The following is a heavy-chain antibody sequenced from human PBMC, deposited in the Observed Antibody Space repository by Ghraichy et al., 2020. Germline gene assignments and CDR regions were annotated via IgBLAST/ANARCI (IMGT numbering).Heavy chain of an antibody. V-gene: IGHV4-39*01. J-gene: IGHJ4*02. CDR2: QYYSGST. CDR1: GGSVSSTGYY. Sequence: SETLSLTCTVSGGSVSSTGYYWGWVRQSPGKGLEWIGSQYYSGSTYYNPSLKSRVSVSVDTSKNQFFLKLRSVAAADTALYYCARLVTTIVVVADYWGQEILVTVSS. CDR3: ARLVTTIVVVADY. D-gene: IGHD3-22*01.